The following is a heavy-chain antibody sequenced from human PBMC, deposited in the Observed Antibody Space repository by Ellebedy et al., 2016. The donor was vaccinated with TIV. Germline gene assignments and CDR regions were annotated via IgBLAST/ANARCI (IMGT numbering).Heavy chain of an antibody. D-gene: IGHD3-10*01. CDR3: TRVYYGPWTQFDY. V-gene: IGHV1-2*02. CDR1: GYTFSDYF. J-gene: IGHJ4*02. Sequence: AASVKVSCKASGYTFSDYFMHWVRQAPGQGLEWMGWINLNSGGTNYAQKFRGRVSMTRDTSSSTVYMEVSRLRSDDTAVYYCTRVYYGPWTQFDYWGQGTLVTVSS. CDR2: INLNSGGT.